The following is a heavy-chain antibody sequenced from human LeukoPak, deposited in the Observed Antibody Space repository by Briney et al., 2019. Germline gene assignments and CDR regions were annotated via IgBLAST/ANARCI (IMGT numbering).Heavy chain of an antibody. V-gene: IGHV4-61*02. Sequence: SETLSLTCTVSSGSISSGSYYWSWIWPPAGKGLEWIGRIHTSGSTNYNPSLKRRVTISLDTSKNQFSLKLSSVTAADTAVYFCARSGYTSGYADYWGQGILVTVSS. J-gene: IGHJ4*02. CDR1: SGSISSGSYY. D-gene: IGHD5-18*01. CDR2: IHTSGST. CDR3: ARSGYTSGYADY.